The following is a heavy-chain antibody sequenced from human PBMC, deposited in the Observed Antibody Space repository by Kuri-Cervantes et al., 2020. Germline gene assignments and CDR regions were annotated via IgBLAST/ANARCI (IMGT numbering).Heavy chain of an antibody. D-gene: IGHD5-18*01. Sequence: GESLKISCAASGFTFSSYEMNWVRQAPGKGLEWVSYISRGGLTIYYADSVKGRFTISRDNSKNTLYLQMNSLRAEDTAVYYCARDGRRYSYGSVGYIFDYWGQGTLVTVSS. V-gene: IGHV3-48*03. CDR2: ISRGGLTI. CDR1: GFTFSSYE. CDR3: ARDGRRYSYGSVGYIFDY. J-gene: IGHJ4*02.